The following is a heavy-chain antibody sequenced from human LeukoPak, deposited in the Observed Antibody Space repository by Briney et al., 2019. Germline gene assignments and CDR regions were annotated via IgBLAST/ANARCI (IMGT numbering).Heavy chain of an antibody. D-gene: IGHD6-19*01. CDR1: GDSIRSYY. J-gene: IGHJ4*02. V-gene: IGHV4-59*01. CDR3: ARYSSGWHYHFDY. CDR2: IYYSGST. Sequence: PSETLSLTCTVSGDSIRSYYWSWIRQPPGKGLEWVGYIYYSGSTNYNPSLKSRVTFSVDTSKSQFSLKLTSVTAADTAVYYCARYSSGWHYHFDYWGQGILVTVSS.